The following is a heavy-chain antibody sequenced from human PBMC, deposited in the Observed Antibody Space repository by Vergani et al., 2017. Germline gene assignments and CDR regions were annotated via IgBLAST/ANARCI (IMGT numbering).Heavy chain of an antibody. J-gene: IGHJ2*01. Sequence: QVQLQESGPGLVKPSETLSLTCTVSGGSISSYYWSWIRQPPGKGLEWIGYIYYSGSTNYNPSLKSRVTISVDTSKNQFSLKLSPVTAADTAVYYCAREYSSTNGGYFDLWGRGTLVTVSS. CDR3: AREYSSTNGGYFDL. D-gene: IGHD6-13*01. CDR1: GGSISSYY. V-gene: IGHV4-59*01. CDR2: IYYSGST.